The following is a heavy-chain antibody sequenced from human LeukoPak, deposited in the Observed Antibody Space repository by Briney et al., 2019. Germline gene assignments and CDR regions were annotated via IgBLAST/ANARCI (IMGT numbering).Heavy chain of an antibody. Sequence: GGSLRLSCAASGFTFSSYAMSWVRQAPGKGLEWVSAISGSGGSTDYVASVKGRFTISRDNSKNTLYLKINSLRAEDTAVYYCAKDHDYDNSGYHCHDYWGQGTLVTVSS. CDR1: GFTFSSYA. D-gene: IGHD3-22*01. CDR2: ISGSGGST. V-gene: IGHV3-23*01. J-gene: IGHJ4*02. CDR3: AKDHDYDNSGYHCHDY.